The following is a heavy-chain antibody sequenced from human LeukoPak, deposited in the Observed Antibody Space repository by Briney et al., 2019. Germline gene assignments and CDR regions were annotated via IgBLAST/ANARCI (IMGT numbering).Heavy chain of an antibody. Sequence: PGGSLRLSCAASGFTFSTYAMTWVRQAPGKGLEWVSTIGGSGSPSSASYADSVKGRFTISSDKSKDTLYLLINSLRADDTAIYHCAKNVLGMRAFDIWGQGTMVTVSS. J-gene: IGHJ3*02. CDR1: GFTFSTYA. D-gene: IGHD3-16*01. CDR2: IGGSGSPSSA. V-gene: IGHV3-23*01. CDR3: AKNVLGMRAFDI.